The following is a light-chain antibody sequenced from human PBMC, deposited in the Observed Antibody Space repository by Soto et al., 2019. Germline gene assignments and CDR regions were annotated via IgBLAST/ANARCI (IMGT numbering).Light chain of an antibody. CDR3: AAWDDSLNGVV. CDR2: SNS. CDR1: SSNIGSNS. V-gene: IGLV1-44*01. J-gene: IGLJ3*02. Sequence: QAVVTQAPSAAGTPGQRVTISCSGSSSNIGSNSVNWYQQLPGTAPKLLMYSNSQRPSGVPDRFSGSKSGTSASLTVSGLQSEDEADYYCAAWDDSLNGVVFGGGTQLTVL.